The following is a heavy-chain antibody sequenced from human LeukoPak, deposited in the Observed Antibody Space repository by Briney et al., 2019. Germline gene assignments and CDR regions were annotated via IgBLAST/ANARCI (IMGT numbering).Heavy chain of an antibody. D-gene: IGHD3-22*01. CDR3: ARDRGDDTVSYFDS. CDR2: INPRGDTT. Sequence: ASVKVSCTASGYTFTNYDINWVRQATGQGLEWMGLINPRGDTTSYAQKFQGRVTMTRDTSTSTVYMELSSLTSEDTADYYCARDRGDDTVSYFDSWGQGTLVTVSS. CDR1: GYTFTNYD. J-gene: IGHJ4*02. V-gene: IGHV1-46*01.